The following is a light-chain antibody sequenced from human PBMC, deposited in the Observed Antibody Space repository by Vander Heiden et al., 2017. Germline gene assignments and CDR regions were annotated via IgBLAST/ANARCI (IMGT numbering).Light chain of an antibody. J-gene: IGKJ4*01. CDR2: AAS. CDR3: QQSYSTPLT. Sequence: DIQMTQSPSSLSASVGDRVTITCRASQNISSFLNWYQQKPGKAPKLLIYAASSLQSGVPSRFSGSGSGTDFTLTISSLQPADFATYYCQQSYSTPLTFGGGTKVKIK. CDR1: QNISSF. V-gene: IGKV1-39*01.